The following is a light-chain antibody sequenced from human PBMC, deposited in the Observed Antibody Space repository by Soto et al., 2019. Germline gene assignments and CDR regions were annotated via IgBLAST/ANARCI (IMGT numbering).Light chain of an antibody. Sequence: QSVLTQPASVSGSPGQSITISCTGTSGDVGVYYYVSWYQQLPGKAPKLMISEVSNRHSGVSNRFSGSKSVNTASLTISGWQAEDEADYYCSSYTAGGTVFGGGTKVTVL. CDR1: SGDVGVYYY. J-gene: IGLJ1*01. V-gene: IGLV2-14*01. CDR3: SSYTAGGTV. CDR2: EVS.